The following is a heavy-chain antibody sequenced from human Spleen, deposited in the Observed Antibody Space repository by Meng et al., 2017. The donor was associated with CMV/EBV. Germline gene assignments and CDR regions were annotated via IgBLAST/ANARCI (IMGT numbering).Heavy chain of an antibody. CDR1: GFIFDDDG. J-gene: IGHJ4*02. CDR2: ITWNGGST. Sequence: ADSGFIFDDDGMSWVRQVPGKGLEWVSGITWNGGSTNYADSVKGRFTISRDNAKNSLYLEMNSLRAEDTALYYCARLGSGRYFYFDYWGQGTLVTVSS. CDR3: ARLGSGRYFYFDY. D-gene: IGHD1-26*01. V-gene: IGHV3-20*04.